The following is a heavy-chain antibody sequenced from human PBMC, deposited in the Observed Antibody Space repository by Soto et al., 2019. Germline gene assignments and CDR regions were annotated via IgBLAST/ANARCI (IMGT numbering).Heavy chain of an antibody. CDR3: ARGMYYYDSSGWAY. CDR1: GFTFSSYS. Sequence: GGSLRLSCAASGFTFSSYSMNWVRQAPGKGLEWVSYISSSSSTIYYADSVKGRFTISRDNAKNSLYLQMNSLRDEVTAVYYCARGMYYYDSSGWAYWGQGTLVTVSS. CDR2: ISSSSSTI. J-gene: IGHJ4*02. D-gene: IGHD3-22*01. V-gene: IGHV3-48*02.